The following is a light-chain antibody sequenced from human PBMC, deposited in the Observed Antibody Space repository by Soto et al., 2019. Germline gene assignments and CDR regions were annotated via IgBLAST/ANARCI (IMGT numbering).Light chain of an antibody. CDR2: EVT. J-gene: IGLJ2*01. CDR1: SSDVGFYNH. CDR3: SSYTSSSSLAI. V-gene: IGLV2-14*01. Sequence: QSVLTQPASVSGSPGQSITISCSGTSSDVGFYNHVSWYQQHPGEAPKLLIYEVTIRPSGVSNRFSGSKSGNTASLTVSGLQAEDEGDYYCSSYTSSSSLAIFGGGTKLTVL.